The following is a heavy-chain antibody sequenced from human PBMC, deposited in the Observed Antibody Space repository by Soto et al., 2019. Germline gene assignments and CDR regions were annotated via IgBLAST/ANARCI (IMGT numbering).Heavy chain of an antibody. J-gene: IGHJ6*03. V-gene: IGHV1-69*02. CDR2: IIPILGIA. CDR3: ARAYCSGGSCAHYHYYYMDV. Sequence: QVQLVQSGAEVKKPGSSVKVSCKASGGTFSRYTISWVRQAPGQGLEWMGRIIPILGIANYAQKFQGRGKNTTDKSTSTASMELSRQRSEDTAVYYCARAYCSGGSCAHYHYYYMDVWGKGTTVTVFS. D-gene: IGHD2-15*01. CDR1: GGTFSRYT.